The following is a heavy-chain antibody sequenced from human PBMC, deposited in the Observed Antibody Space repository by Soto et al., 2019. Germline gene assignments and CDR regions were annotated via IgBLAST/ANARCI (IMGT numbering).Heavy chain of an antibody. V-gene: IGHV3-9*01. J-gene: IGHJ4*02. CDR1: GFDFEDHA. Sequence: EVQLVESGGGLVQPGRSLRLSCVGSGFDFEDHAMSWVRQAPGKGLEWVAGISWNGAFIGYANSARGRFTISRDDAKNSLYLQMNSLRTEDTALYYCTRDIFRTITTVDFWGQGTLVTVSS. D-gene: IGHD4-4*01. CDR2: ISWNGAFI. CDR3: TRDIFRTITTVDF.